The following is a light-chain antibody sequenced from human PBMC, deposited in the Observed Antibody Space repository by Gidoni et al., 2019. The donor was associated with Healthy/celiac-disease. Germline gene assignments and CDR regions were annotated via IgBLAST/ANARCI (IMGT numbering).Light chain of an antibody. J-gene: IGLJ1*01. CDR2: GVN. CDR1: SSDIGAYNY. V-gene: IGLV2-11*01. Sequence: QSALTQPRSVSGSPGQSVTISCTGTSSDIGAYNYVSWYQQHPGKAPKLMIYGVNKRPSGVPDRFSGSKSGNTASLTISGLQAEDETDYYCCSYAGTYTYVFGTGTKVTVL. CDR3: CSYAGTYTYV.